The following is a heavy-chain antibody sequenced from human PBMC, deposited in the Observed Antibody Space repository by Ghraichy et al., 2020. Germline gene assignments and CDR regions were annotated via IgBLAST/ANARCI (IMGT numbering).Heavy chain of an antibody. D-gene: IGHD4/OR15-4a*01. CDR2: ISGRSNSI. V-gene: IGHV3-48*02. CDR1: GFAFSSFT. J-gene: IGHJ6*02. CDR3: ARVVPHYYYYGLDV. Sequence: GGSLRLSCAASGFAFSSFTMNWVRQAPGKGLEWVSYISGRSNSIYYADSVKGRFTVSRDNAENLLFLQMDSLRDEDTAVYYCARVVPHYYYYGLDVWGQGTTVIVSS.